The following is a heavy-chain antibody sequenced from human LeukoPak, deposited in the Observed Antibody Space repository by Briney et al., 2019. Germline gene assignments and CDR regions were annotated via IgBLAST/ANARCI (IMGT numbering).Heavy chain of an antibody. Sequence: GGSLRLSCAASGFTFSSYWMHWVRQAPGKGLVWVSRINSDGSSTSYADSVKGRFTISRDNAKNTLYPQMNSLRAEDTAVYYCARGPHYYDKSVAFDIWGQGTMVTVSS. V-gene: IGHV3-74*01. CDR1: GFTFSSYW. CDR2: INSDGSST. D-gene: IGHD3-22*01. J-gene: IGHJ3*02. CDR3: ARGPHYYDKSVAFDI.